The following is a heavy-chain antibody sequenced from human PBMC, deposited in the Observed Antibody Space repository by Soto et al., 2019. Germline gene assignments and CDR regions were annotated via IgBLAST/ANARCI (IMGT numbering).Heavy chain of an antibody. CDR1: GGSFSGYY. CDR2: INHSGST. D-gene: IGHD3-10*01. CDR3: ARPAGKDSTTRWFDP. Sequence: QVQLQQWGAGLLKPSETLSLTCAVYGGSFSGYYWSWIRQPPGKGLEWIGEINHSGSTNYHPSLKSRVTISVDTSKNQFSLKLSSVTAADTAVYYCARPAGKDSTTRWFDPWGQGTLVTVSS. J-gene: IGHJ5*02. V-gene: IGHV4-34*01.